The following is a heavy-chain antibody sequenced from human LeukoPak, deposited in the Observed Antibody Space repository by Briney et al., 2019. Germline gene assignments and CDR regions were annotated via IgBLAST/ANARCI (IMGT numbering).Heavy chain of an antibody. CDR2: ISGSSGSI. V-gene: IGHV3-21*01. D-gene: IGHD1-14*01. Sequence: KPGGSLRLSCAASGFTFSSYSMNWVRLAPGKGLEWVASISGSSGSIYYADSVKGRFTISRDNAKNSLYLQMNSLRAEDTAVYYCARANPPARSFFDWWGQGTLVSVSS. CDR1: GFTFSSYS. J-gene: IGHJ4*02. CDR3: ARANPPARSFFDW.